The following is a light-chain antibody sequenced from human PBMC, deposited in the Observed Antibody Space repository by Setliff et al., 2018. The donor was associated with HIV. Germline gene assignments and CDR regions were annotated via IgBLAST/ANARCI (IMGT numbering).Light chain of an antibody. V-gene: IGLV3-1*01. CDR2: QDN. Sequence: YELTQPPSVSVSPGQTASITCSGDKLGDKYACWYQQKPGQSPVLVIYQDNNRPSGIPERFSGSNSGNTATLTISGTQAMDEADYYCQAWDSSTFYVFGTGTKVTVL. CDR1: KLGDKY. CDR3: QAWDSSTFYV. J-gene: IGLJ1*01.